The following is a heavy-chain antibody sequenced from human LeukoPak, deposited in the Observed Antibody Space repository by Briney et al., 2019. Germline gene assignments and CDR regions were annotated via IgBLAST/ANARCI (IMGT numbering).Heavy chain of an antibody. CDR2: ISGSGDRI. CDR1: GFTFSSYA. Sequence: GGSLRLSCAASGFTFSSYAMSWVRQAPGKGLEWVSGISGSGDRIYYADSVKGRFSISRDNSKNTLYLQMNSLRDGDTAVYYCAKDPYSTGLYQGYYFDYWGQGTLVTVSS. V-gene: IGHV3-23*01. CDR3: AKDPYSTGLYQGYYFDY. J-gene: IGHJ4*02. D-gene: IGHD6-19*01.